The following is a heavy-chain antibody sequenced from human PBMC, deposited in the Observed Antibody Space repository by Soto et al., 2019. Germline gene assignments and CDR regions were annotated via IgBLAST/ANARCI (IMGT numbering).Heavy chain of an antibody. D-gene: IGHD2-8*02. Sequence: QVQLVESGGGVVQPGRSLRLSCAASGFTFSVYGIHWVRQAPGKGLEWVAVIWSDGSHKYYADSVKGRFTMSRDNSKNRLYLQMNSLIAEDRAVYYCARASGPFDYWGQGTLVTVSS. CDR3: ARASGPFDY. CDR1: GFTFSVYG. V-gene: IGHV3-33*01. J-gene: IGHJ4*02. CDR2: IWSDGSHK.